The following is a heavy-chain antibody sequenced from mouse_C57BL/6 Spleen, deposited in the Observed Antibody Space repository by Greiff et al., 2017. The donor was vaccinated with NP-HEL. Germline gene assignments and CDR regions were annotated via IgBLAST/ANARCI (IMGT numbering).Heavy chain of an antibody. CDR3: ARSRGVYYDYDVGYFDY. CDR2: IYPGSGNT. D-gene: IGHD2-4*01. V-gene: IGHV1-66*01. J-gene: IGHJ2*01. CDR1: GYSFTSYY. Sequence: VQLQQSGPELVKPGASVKISCKASGYSFTSYYIHWVKQRPGQGLEWIGWIYPGSGNTKYNEKFKGKATLTADTSSSTAYMQLSSLTSEDAAVYYCARSRGVYYDYDVGYFDYWGQGTTLTVSS.